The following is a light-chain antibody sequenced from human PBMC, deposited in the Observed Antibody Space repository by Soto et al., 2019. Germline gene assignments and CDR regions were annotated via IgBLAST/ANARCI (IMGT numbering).Light chain of an antibody. CDR2: GVS. V-gene: IGKV3D-15*01. J-gene: IGKJ5*01. CDR3: QQYKSWPIT. Sequence: EIVMTQSPATLSLSPGDTATLSCRASQSVDTNLAWYVQKPGQAPRRLMYGVSTWGTGVTARFSGSGSGTEFTLTISSLQSEDFAIYYCQQYKSWPITFGQGTRL. CDR1: QSVDTN.